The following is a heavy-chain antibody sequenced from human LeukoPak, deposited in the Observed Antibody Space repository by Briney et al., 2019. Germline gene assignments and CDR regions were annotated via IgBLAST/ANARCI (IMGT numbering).Heavy chain of an antibody. CDR1: EFTFSSYN. V-gene: IGHV3-48*01. D-gene: IGHD2-15*01. Sequence: GGSLRLSCAASEFTFSSYNMNWVRQAPGKGLEWISYISHDSAIIYYADSVRGRFTMSRDNAKNSLYLQMHSLRAEDTAVYYCVRDNPRCCGVVPANIDDYWGQGTLVTVSS. CDR2: ISHDSAII. CDR3: VRDNPRCCGVVPANIDDY. J-gene: IGHJ4*02.